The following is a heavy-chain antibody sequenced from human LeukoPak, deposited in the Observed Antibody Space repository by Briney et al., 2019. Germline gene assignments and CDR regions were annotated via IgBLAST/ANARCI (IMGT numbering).Heavy chain of an antibody. CDR2: FDPEDGET. J-gene: IGHJ4*02. D-gene: IGHD5-12*01. V-gene: IGHV1-24*01. CDR1: GGTFSSYA. Sequence: GASVKVSCKASGGTFSSYAISWVRQAPGKGLEWMGGFDPEDGETIYAQKFQGRVTMTEDTSTDTAYMELSSLRSEDTAVYYCASLLVATMGYGYFDYWGQGTLVTVSS. CDR3: ASLLVATMGYGYFDY.